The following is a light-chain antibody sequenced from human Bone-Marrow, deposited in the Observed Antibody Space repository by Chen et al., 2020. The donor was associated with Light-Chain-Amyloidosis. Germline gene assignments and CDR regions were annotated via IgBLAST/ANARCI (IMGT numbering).Light chain of an antibody. CDR1: QSVSSN. Sequence: EIVMTQSPATLSVSPGERATLSCRASQSVSSNLAWYQQKPGQAPRLLIYGASTRANSIPARFSGSGSGTEFTLTVSSLQSEDFAVYYCQQYTKWPPYTFGQGTKLEIK. J-gene: IGKJ2*01. CDR2: GAS. CDR3: QQYTKWPPYT. V-gene: IGKV3-15*01.